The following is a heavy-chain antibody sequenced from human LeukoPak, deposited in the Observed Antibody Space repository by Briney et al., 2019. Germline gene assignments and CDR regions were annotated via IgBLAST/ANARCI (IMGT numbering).Heavy chain of an antibody. CDR1: GFSFSIYA. V-gene: IGHV3-23*01. CDR2: ISPGGDTI. CDR3: ARRTTVVGPAPFDH. Sequence: PGGSLRLSCGASGFSFSIYAMSWVRQAPGKGLEWVSAISPGGDTIYYLDSVKGRFTISRDNSKNTLYLQMNSLRAEDTAVYYCARRTTVVGPAPFDHWGQGTLVTVSS. J-gene: IGHJ4*02. D-gene: IGHD4-23*01.